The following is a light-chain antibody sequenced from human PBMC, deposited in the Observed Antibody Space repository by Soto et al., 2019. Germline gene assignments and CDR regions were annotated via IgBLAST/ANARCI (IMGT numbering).Light chain of an antibody. CDR2: SAS. J-gene: IGKJ1*01. Sequence: DIQMTQSPSTLSSSVGDRVTITCRASQNISSWLAWYQQKPGQGPTLLIYSASRLDSGVPSRFSGSGSGTEFALTISSLQPADFATYYCHQYNSYRTFGQGTKVDIK. V-gene: IGKV1-5*03. CDR3: HQYNSYRT. CDR1: QNISSW.